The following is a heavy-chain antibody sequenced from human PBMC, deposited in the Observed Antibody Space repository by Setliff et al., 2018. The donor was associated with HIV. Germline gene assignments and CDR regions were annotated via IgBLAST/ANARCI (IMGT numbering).Heavy chain of an antibody. CDR1: GYTFNNYA. Sequence: PGGSLRLSCAASGYTFNNYAMSWVRQAPGKGLEWVSTVAGNAVNTYHADSVKGRFTISRDNSKNTPYLQMNGLRAEDTAVYFCAKGFYYDSGDGRVRAFDIWGQGTMVTVSS. CDR2: VAGNAVNT. CDR3: AKGFYYDSGDGRVRAFDI. J-gene: IGHJ3*02. V-gene: IGHV3-23*01. D-gene: IGHD3-22*01.